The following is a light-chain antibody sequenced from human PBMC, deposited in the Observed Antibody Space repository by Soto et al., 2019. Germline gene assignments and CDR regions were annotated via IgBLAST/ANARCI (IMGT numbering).Light chain of an antibody. CDR1: SSDIGSYDL. J-gene: IGLJ1*01. CDR3: CSFADFTYV. V-gene: IGLV2-23*02. CDR2: EVT. Sequence: QSVLTQPASVSGSPGQSITISCTGTSSDIGSYDLVSWYQQHPGTAPKLTIYEVTKRPSGVSTRFSGSKSGNTASLTISGLQAVDEADYYCCSFADFTYVFGTGTKVT.